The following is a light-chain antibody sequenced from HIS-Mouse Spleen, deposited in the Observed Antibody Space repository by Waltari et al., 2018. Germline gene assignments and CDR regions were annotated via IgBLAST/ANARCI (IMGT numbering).Light chain of an antibody. CDR2: GKN. CDR1: SLKRSF. V-gene: IGLV3-19*01. J-gene: IGLJ3*02. Sequence: SSELTQDPAVSVALGQTVRITCKGNSLKRSFASWYQQKPGQAPVLVIYGKNNRPSGIPDQFSGSSSGNTASLTITGAQAEDEADYYCNSRDSSGNHLVFGGGTKLTVL. CDR3: NSRDSSGNHLV.